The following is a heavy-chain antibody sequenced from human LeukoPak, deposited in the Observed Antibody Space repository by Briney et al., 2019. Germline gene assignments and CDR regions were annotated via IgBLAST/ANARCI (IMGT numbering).Heavy chain of an antibody. Sequence: GGSLRLSCAASGFILSNYWMHWVRQAPGKGLEWVSYITLSSSSIYYADSVKGRFTISRDNAKSSLYLQMNSLRAEDTAVYYCAREPSYTSSWHTSCDYWGQGTLVTVSS. CDR1: GFILSNYW. CDR3: AREPSYTSSWHTSCDY. V-gene: IGHV3-48*01. CDR2: ITLSSSSI. J-gene: IGHJ4*02. D-gene: IGHD6-13*01.